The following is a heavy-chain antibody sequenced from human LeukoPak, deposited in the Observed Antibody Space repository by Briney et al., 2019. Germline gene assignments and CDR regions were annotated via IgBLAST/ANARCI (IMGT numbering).Heavy chain of an antibody. CDR3: ARGTGSYEERIYYYYYYMNV. Sequence: PGGSLRLSSAASGFTFSDYYMSWLRQAPGKGLEWVSYISSSGSTIYYADSVKGRFTISRDNAKNSLYLQMTSLRAEDTAVYYCARGTGSYEERIYYYYYYMNVWGKGNTVTTSS. J-gene: IGHJ6*03. D-gene: IGHD5-18*01. V-gene: IGHV3-11*01. CDR2: ISSSGSTI. CDR1: GFTFSDYY.